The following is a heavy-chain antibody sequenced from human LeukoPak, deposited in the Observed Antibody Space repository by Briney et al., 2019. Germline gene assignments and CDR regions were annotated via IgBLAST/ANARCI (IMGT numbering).Heavy chain of an antibody. J-gene: IGHJ4*02. CDR3: ARDRRGWYIFDY. CDR2: INAGNGNT. V-gene: IGHV1-3*01. CDR1: GYTFTSYA. Sequence: ASVKVSCKASGYTFTSYAMHWVRQAPGQRLEWMGWINAGNGNTKYSQKFQGRVTITRDTSASTAYMELSSLRSEDTAVYYCARDRRGWYIFDYWGQGTLVTVSS. D-gene: IGHD6-19*01.